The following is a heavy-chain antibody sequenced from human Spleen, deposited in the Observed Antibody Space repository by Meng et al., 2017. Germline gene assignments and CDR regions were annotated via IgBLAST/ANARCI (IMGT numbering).Heavy chain of an antibody. CDR2: TYYRSKWYN. V-gene: IGHV6-1*01. D-gene: IGHD3-16*01. CDR1: GDSVSSNSAA. J-gene: IGHJ4*02. CDR3: ARQEGAFDY. Sequence: QIPPQQSVPGLVNPEQTLALTCAISGDSVSSNSAAWNWLRQSPSRGLEWLGRTYYRSKWYNDYAVSVKSRITINPDTSKNQFSLQLNSVTPEDTAVYYCARQEGAFDYWGQGTLVTVSS.